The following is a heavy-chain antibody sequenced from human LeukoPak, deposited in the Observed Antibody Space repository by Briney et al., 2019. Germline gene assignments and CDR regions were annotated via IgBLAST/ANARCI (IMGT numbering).Heavy chain of an antibody. CDR1: GYSFTTYW. D-gene: IGHD3-10*01. Sequence: GESLQISCETSGYSFTTYWIGWVRQMPGTGLGWVGAIYPDDSDSRYSPSFQGQVVISADRSIRTAYLQWNSLKTSDTAMYYCVRQRGSSGTINHFDPWGQGTLVTVSS. J-gene: IGHJ5*02. CDR2: IYPDDSDS. V-gene: IGHV5-51*01. CDR3: VRQRGSSGTINHFDP.